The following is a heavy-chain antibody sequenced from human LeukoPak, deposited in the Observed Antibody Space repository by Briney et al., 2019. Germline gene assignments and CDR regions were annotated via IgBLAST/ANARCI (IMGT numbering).Heavy chain of an antibody. V-gene: IGHV3-66*01. CDR1: GFTVSSNY. Sequence: GGSLRLSCAASGFTVSSNYMTWVRQAPGKGLEWVSVIYSGGSTYYADSVKGRFTISRDNSKNTLFPQMTSLRAEDTAVYYCASSSGWYNSFDYWGLGTLVTVSS. J-gene: IGHJ4*02. CDR2: IYSGGST. D-gene: IGHD6-19*01. CDR3: ASSSGWYNSFDY.